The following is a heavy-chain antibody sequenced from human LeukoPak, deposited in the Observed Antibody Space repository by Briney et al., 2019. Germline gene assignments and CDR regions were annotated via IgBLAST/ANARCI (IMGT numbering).Heavy chain of an antibody. D-gene: IGHD4-23*01. CDR3: VRWLWDY. Sequence: PGGSLRLSCAASGFTFSSYAMHWVRQAPGKGLEWVAVISYDGSNKYYADSVKGRFTISRDNSKNTLYLQMNSLRAEDTAVYYCVRWLWDYWGQGTLVTVSS. CDR1: GFTFSSYA. CDR2: ISYDGSNK. V-gene: IGHV3-30*04. J-gene: IGHJ4*02.